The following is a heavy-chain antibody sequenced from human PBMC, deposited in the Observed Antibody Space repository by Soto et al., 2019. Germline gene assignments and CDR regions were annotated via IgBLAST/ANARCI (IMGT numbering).Heavy chain of an antibody. J-gene: IGHJ4*02. CDR2: ISGSGGST. V-gene: IGHV3-23*01. D-gene: IGHD3-9*01. CDR1: GFTFSSYA. Sequence: GSLRLSCAASGFTFSSYAMSWVRQAPGKGLEWVSAISGSGGSTYYADSVKGRFTISRDNSKNTLYLQMNSLRAEDTAVYFCSKDMDSGYDILTGYLYFDYWGQGTLVTVSS. CDR3: SKDMDSGYDILTGYLYFDY.